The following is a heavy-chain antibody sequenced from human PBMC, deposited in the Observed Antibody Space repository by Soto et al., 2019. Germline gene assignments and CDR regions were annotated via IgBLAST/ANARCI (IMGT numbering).Heavy chain of an antibody. CDR2: ISGSGAGT. V-gene: IGHV3-23*01. CDR3: GKGRGEYGPYYLGF. D-gene: IGHD3-16*01. CDR1: GFSFSRYA. J-gene: IGHJ4*01. Sequence: PGGSLRLSCAASGFSFSRYALIWVRQAPGKGLEWVSAISGSGAGTYYADSVKGRFTISRDNSNNTMYMQMNSLRAEDTALYYCGKGRGEYGPYYLGFGDHGTLVTVSS.